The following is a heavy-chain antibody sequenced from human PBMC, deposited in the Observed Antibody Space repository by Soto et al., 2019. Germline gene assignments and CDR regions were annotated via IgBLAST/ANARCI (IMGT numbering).Heavy chain of an antibody. CDR1: GYRITDYK. D-gene: IGHD4-17*01. CDR2: VDPNGGGS. CDR3: ATWVDYGDFEGFDF. V-gene: IGHV1-2*04. J-gene: IGHJ4*02. Sequence: GASVKVCCKTSGYRITDYKLHWVRHAPGQGLEWMGWVDPNGGGSNSAQKFQGSVTMTWDTSITTAYLDLTRLTTNDTATYFCATWVDYGDFEGFDFWGQGTLVTVSS.